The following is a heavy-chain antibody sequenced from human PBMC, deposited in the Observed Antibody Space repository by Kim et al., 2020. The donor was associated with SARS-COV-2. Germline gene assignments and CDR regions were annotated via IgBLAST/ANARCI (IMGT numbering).Heavy chain of an antibody. J-gene: IGHJ4*02. V-gene: IGHV3-74*01. CDR1: GFTFSRSW. CDR2: INSDGSST. CDR3: ARVGHLGADYWGAQLYYFDY. D-gene: IGHD7-27*01. Sequence: GGSLRLSCAASGFTFSRSWMHWVRQAPGKGLVWVSRINSDGSSTSYADSVKGRSTISRDNAKNTLYLQMNSLRAEDTAVYYCARVGHLGADYWGAQLYYFDYWGPGTLVTVSS.